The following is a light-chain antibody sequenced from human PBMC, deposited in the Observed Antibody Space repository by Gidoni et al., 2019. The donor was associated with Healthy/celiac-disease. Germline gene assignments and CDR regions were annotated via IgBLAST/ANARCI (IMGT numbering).Light chain of an antibody. J-gene: IGKJ4*01. CDR3: QQYNNWPPLT. V-gene: IGKV3-15*01. CDR2: GAS. Sequence: EIVMTQSPATLSVSPGERATLSCRASQSVRSNLAWYQQNSGQAPRLLIYGASTRATGIPARCSGSGSGTEFTLTISSLQSEDFAVYYCQQYNNWPPLTFGGGTKVEIK. CDR1: QSVRSN.